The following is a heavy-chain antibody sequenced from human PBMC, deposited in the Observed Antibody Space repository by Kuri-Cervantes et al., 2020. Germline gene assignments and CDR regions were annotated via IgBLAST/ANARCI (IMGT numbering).Heavy chain of an antibody. J-gene: IGHJ4*02. Sequence: GESLKISCAASGLTFSNYWMSWVRQAPGKGLEWVSNIKQDGTEKYYVDSVRGRFTVSRDNAKNSLYLQMNSLRAEDTAVYYCVRAIDYWGQGTLVTVSS. CDR3: VRAIDY. V-gene: IGHV3-7*01. CDR1: GLTFSNYW. CDR2: IKQDGTEK. D-gene: IGHD3-9*01.